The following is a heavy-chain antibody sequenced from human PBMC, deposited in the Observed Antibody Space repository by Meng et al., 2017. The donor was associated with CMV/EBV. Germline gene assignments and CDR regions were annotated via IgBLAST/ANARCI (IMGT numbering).Heavy chain of an antibody. V-gene: IGHV4-39*07. J-gene: IGHJ4*02. CDR3: ARGGIAAAGLH. D-gene: IGHD6-13*01. CDR2: IYYSGST. CDR1: GGSISSSSYY. Sequence: QLQLQESGPGRVKPSETLSLTCTVSGGSISSSSYYWGWIRQPPGKGLEWIGSIYYSGSTYYNPSLKSRVTISVDTSKNQFSLKLSSVTAADTAVYYCARGGIAAAGLHWGQGTLVTVSS.